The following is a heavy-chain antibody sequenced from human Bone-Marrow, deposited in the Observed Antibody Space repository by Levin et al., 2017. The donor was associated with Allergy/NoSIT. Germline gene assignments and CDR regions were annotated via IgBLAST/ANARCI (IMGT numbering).Heavy chain of an antibody. CDR1: GYTFTDSY. V-gene: IGHV1-2*06. Sequence: PQASVKVSCKTSGYTFTDSYIHWVRQAPGQGLEWMGRINPNSGDTDYAQKFKGRVTMTRDTSINTVYMDLSSLRSDDTAVYYCSTGSTEYYFYYYMDVWGIGTSVTVSS. J-gene: IGHJ6*03. CDR2: INPNSGDT. CDR3: STGSTEYYFYYYMDV. D-gene: IGHD2-2*01.